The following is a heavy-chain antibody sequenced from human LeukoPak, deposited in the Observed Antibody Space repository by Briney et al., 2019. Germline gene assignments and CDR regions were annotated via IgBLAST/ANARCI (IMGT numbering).Heavy chain of an antibody. CDR2: ISGSGGST. Sequence: PGGSLRLSCAASGFTFSSYAMSWVRQAPGKGLEWVSAISGSGGSTYYADSVKGRFTISRDNSKNTLYLQMNRLRAEDTAVYSCAKPEGEVVTPYDAFDIWGQGTMVTVSS. CDR1: GFTFSSYA. D-gene: IGHD2-15*01. CDR3: AKPEGEVVTPYDAFDI. V-gene: IGHV3-23*01. J-gene: IGHJ3*02.